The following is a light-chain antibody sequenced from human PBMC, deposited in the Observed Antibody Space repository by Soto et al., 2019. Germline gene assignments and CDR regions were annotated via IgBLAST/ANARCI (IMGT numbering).Light chain of an antibody. V-gene: IGLV2-14*03. CDR3: SSYTSTTAYV. CDR2: DVI. Sequence: SALTQPASVSGSPGQSITIYCTGTSSDIGGYNYVAWYQQYPGKAPKLIIYDVINRPSGVSHRFSGSKSGNTASLTISGLQAEDEADYYCSSYTSTTAYVFGTGTKLTVL. J-gene: IGLJ1*01. CDR1: SSDIGGYNY.